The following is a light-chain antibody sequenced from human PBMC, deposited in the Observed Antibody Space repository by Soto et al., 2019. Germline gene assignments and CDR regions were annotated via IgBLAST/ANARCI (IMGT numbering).Light chain of an antibody. J-gene: IGKJ1*01. V-gene: IGKV3-15*01. CDR2: DAS. CDR1: QSVSSN. Sequence: EIVMTQSPATLSVSPGERATLSCRASQSVSSNLAWYQQKPGQAPRLLIYDASTRATGIPARFSGSGSGTEFTLTIRSMQSEDFAVYYCQQYNNWPPMALGQGTKVEIK. CDR3: QQYNNWPPMA.